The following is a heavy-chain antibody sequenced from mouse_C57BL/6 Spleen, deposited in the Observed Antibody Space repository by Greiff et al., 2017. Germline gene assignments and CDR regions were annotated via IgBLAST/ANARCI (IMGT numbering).Heavy chain of an antibody. CDR2: IYPGSGNT. V-gene: IGHV1-66*01. CDR1: GYSFTSYY. CDR3: ARSWGAMDY. Sequence: VQLQESGPELVKPGASVKISCKASGYSFTSYYIHWVKQRPGQGLEWIGWIYPGSGNTKYNEKFKGKATLTADTSSSTAYMQLSSLTSEDSAVYYCARSWGAMDYWGQGTSVTVSS. J-gene: IGHJ4*01.